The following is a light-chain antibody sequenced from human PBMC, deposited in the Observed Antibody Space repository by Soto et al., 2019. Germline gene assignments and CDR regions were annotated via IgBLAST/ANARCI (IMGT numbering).Light chain of an antibody. CDR2: GAS. V-gene: IGKV3-15*01. J-gene: IGKJ4*01. CDR1: QSVSSN. CDR3: QQYNNWPVT. Sequence: EIVMTQSPATLSVSPGERATLSCRASQSVSSNLAWYQQKPGQAPRLLIYGASTRATGIPARFSGSGSGTEFTLTISSLQSEDFAVYYCQQYNNWPVTFGGGTRWISN.